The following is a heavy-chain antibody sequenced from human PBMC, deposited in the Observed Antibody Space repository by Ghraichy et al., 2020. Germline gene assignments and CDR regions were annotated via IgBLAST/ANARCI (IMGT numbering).Heavy chain of an antibody. Sequence: SETLSLTCTVIGDSITSHYWTWIRRPPGKRLEWIGYFAHTGGVDYNPSLRSRVAISIDTSKKHVSLRLDSVTAADSAVYYCARGHFALDVWGQGTTVTVSS. V-gene: IGHV4-59*11. CDR2: FAHTGGV. J-gene: IGHJ6*02. CDR3: ARGHFALDV. CDR1: GDSITSHY.